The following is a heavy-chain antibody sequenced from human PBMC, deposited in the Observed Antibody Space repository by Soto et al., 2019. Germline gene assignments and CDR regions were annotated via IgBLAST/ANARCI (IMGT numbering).Heavy chain of an antibody. CDR1: GYTFTSYG. Sequence: ASVKVSCKASGYTFTSYGISWVRQAPGQRLEWMGWINACNGNTKYSQRLQGRVTITRDTSASTAYMELSSLRSEDTAVYYCASSRITMVPYGMDVWGQGTTVTVSS. V-gene: IGHV1-18*01. CDR2: INACNGNT. D-gene: IGHD3-10*01. CDR3: ASSRITMVPYGMDV. J-gene: IGHJ6*02.